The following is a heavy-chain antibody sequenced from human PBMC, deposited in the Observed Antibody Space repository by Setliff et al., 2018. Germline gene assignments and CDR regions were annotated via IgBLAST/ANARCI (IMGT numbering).Heavy chain of an antibody. D-gene: IGHD1-7*01. Sequence: SETLSLTCAVSGGSISSSNWWSWVRQPPGKGLEWIGEIYHSGSTNYNPSLKSRVTISVDKSKNQFSLKLSSVTAADTAVYYCARSRLELSFNDYYGMDVWGQGTTVTVSS. CDR3: ARSRLELSFNDYYGMDV. V-gene: IGHV4-4*02. J-gene: IGHJ6*02. CDR2: IYHSGST. CDR1: GGSISSSNW.